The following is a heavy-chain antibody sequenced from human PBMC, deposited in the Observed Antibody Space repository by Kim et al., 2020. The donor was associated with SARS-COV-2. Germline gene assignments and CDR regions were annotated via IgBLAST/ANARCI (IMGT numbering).Heavy chain of an antibody. D-gene: IGHD3-16*01. J-gene: IGHJ6*02. CDR3: ARQGANYYYGMDV. V-gene: IGHV4-59*08. Sequence: YRPSLKSRVTISVDTSKNQFSLHLPSVTAADTAVYYCARQGANYYYGMDVWGQGTTVTVSS.